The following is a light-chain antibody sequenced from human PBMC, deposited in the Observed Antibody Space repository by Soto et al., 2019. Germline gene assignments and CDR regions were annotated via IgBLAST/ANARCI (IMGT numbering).Light chain of an antibody. Sequence: EIVMTQSPATLSVSPGERVTLSCRASQSVSSDLVWYQQKRGQAPRLLIYGASTRATDIPARFSGSGSGTEFTLTITSLQSEDFAVYYCQQYNDWPRTFGQGTKVEIK. CDR3: QQYNDWPRT. V-gene: IGKV3-15*01. CDR1: QSVSSD. J-gene: IGKJ1*01. CDR2: GAS.